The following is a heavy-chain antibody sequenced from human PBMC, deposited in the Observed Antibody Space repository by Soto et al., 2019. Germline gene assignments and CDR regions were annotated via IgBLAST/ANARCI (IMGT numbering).Heavy chain of an antibody. V-gene: IGHV3-23*01. J-gene: IGHJ4*02. Sequence: PGGSLRLSCAASGFTFSSYVMSWVRQAPGKGLEWVSAISGSGGSTYYADSVKGRFTISRDNSKNTLYLQMNSLRAEDTAVYYCAKDLWGLRWYPPGDYWGQGALVTVSS. CDR1: GFTFSSYV. D-gene: IGHD4-17*01. CDR2: ISGSGGST. CDR3: AKDLWGLRWYPPGDY.